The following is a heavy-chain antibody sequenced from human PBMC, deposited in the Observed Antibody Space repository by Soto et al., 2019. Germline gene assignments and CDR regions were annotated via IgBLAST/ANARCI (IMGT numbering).Heavy chain of an antibody. V-gene: IGHV3-23*01. CDR1: GFTFSSHD. CDR3: VKGFWGDY. Sequence: EVQLLESGGGLVQPGGSLRLSCSASGFTFSSHDMIWVRHAPGKGLEWVSGVSGGGITSYADSEKGRFTISRDKSRNTLYLQMNSLRVEDTAVYYCVKGFWGDYWGQGTLVTVSS. J-gene: IGHJ4*02. CDR2: VSGGGIT. D-gene: IGHD3-16*01.